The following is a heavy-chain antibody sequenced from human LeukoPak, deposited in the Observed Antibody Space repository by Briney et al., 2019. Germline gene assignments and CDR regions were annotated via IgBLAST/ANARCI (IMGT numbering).Heavy chain of an antibody. CDR3: ARVSLGYCSGGSCSTYYYYYGMDV. Sequence: GGSLRLSCAASGFTFSSYSMNWVRQAPGKGLEWVSSISSSSSYIYYADSVKGRFTISRDNAKNSLYLQMNSLRAEDTAVYYCARVSLGYCSGGSCSTYYYYYGMDVWGQGTTVTVSS. V-gene: IGHV3-21*01. CDR1: GFTFSSYS. D-gene: IGHD2-15*01. CDR2: ISSSSSYI. J-gene: IGHJ6*02.